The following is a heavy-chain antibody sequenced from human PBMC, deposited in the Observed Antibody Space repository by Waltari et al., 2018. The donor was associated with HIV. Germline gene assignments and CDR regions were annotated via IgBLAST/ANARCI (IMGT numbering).Heavy chain of an antibody. J-gene: IGHJ6*02. CDR2: ITHSGST. CDR1: GGSFSGSY. D-gene: IGHD2-2*01. CDR3: ARARLVSRGQYCSTTSCLPHYYYYYGMDV. V-gene: IGHV4-34*01. Sequence: QVQLRQWGAGLLKPSETLSLTCAAYGGSFSGSYWRWIRQPPGKGLEWIGEITHSGSTNYNPALKSRVTISVDTSKNQFSLKLTSVTAADTAVFYCARARLVSRGQYCSTTSCLPHYYYYYGMDVWGQGTTVTVSS.